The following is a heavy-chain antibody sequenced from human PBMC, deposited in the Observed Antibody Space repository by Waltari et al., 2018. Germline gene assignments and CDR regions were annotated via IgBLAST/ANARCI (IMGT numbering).Heavy chain of an antibody. Sequence: EVQLVESGGGLVQPGGSLRFACEAYGFNFDSYWMPWVRQAPGKGLECVANINQNGSDKKYVDSVKGRFTISRDNGKNSLFLQMNNLRGDDTAIYYCARPENMGELYYYWGLGTLVTVST. J-gene: IGHJ4*02. D-gene: IGHD3-16*01. V-gene: IGHV3-7*03. CDR3: ARPENMGELYYY. CDR2: INQNGSDK. CDR1: GFNFDSYW.